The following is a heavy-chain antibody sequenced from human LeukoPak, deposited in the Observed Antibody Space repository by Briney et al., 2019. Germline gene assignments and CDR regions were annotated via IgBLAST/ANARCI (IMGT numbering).Heavy chain of an antibody. CDR1: GYTFTSYG. V-gene: IGHV1-18*01. Sequence: ASVKVSCKASGYTFTSYGISWVRQAPGQGLEWMGWISAYNGNTNYAQKLQGRVTMTTDTSTSTAYMELRSLRSEDTAVYYCARSSVTIFGPGQLNWFDPWGQGTLVTVSS. D-gene: IGHD3-3*01. J-gene: IGHJ5*02. CDR2: ISAYNGNT. CDR3: ARSSVTIFGPGQLNWFDP.